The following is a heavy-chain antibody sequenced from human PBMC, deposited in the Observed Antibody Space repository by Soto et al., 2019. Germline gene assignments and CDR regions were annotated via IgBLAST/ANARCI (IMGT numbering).Heavy chain of an antibody. J-gene: IGHJ4*02. Sequence: PGGSLRLSCAASGFTFSSYWMSWVRQAPGKGLEWVANIKQDGSEKYYVDSVKGRFTISRDNAKNTLYLQMDSLRAEDTAVYYCARGTIVASQHLDYWGQGTLVTVSS. V-gene: IGHV3-7*04. CDR3: ARGTIVASQHLDY. D-gene: IGHD5-12*01. CDR2: IKQDGSEK. CDR1: GFTFSSYW.